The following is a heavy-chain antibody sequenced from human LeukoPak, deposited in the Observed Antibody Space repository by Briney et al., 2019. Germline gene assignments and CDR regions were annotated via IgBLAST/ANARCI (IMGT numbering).Heavy chain of an antibody. CDR1: GGTFSSYA. D-gene: IGHD2-21*02. CDR2: IIPILGIP. Sequence: SVKVSCTASGGTFSSYAISWVRQAPGQGLEWMGRIIPILGIPNYAQKFQGRVTITADKSTTTAYMELSSLRSEDTAVYYCATEAIVVVTARDYWYFDLWGRGTLVTVSS. J-gene: IGHJ2*01. V-gene: IGHV1-69*04. CDR3: ATEAIVVVTARDYWYFDL.